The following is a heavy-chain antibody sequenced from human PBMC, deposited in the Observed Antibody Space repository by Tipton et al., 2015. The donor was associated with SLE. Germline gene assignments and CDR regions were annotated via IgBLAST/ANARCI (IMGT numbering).Heavy chain of an antibody. Sequence: SLRLSCAASGFTVSSNYMSWVRQAPGKGLEWVSAISGSGGSTYYADSVKGRFTISRDNSKNTLYLQMNSLRAEDTAVYYCAKEEMIVSYNWFDPWGQGTLVTVSS. J-gene: IGHJ5*02. V-gene: IGHV3-23*01. CDR3: AKEEMIVSYNWFDP. CDR2: ISGSGGST. D-gene: IGHD3-22*01. CDR1: GFTVSSNY.